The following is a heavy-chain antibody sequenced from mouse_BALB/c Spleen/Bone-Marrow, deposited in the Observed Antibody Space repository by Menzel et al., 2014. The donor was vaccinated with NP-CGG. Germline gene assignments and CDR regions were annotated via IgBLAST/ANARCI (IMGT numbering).Heavy chain of an antibody. J-gene: IGHJ2*01. CDR3: ARARGVTTATPYYFDY. Sequence: EVQLVESGGGLVKPGGSLKLSCAASGFSFSSYAVSWVRQTPEKRLEWVASISGGGNSYHSDNMKGRFTISRDNARNIPYLQMSSLRSEDTAMYYCARARGVTTATPYYFDYWGQGTALTVSS. CDR2: ISGGGNS. V-gene: IGHV5-6-5*01. CDR1: GFSFSSYA. D-gene: IGHD1-2*01.